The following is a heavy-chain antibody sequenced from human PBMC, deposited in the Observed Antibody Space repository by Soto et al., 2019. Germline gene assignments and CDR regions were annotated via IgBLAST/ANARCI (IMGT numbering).Heavy chain of an antibody. CDR1: GGSISSSSYY. CDR2: IYYSGST. CDR3: ARDLGNDYDILTGYYVSYGMDV. J-gene: IGHJ6*02. D-gene: IGHD3-9*01. V-gene: IGHV4-39*07. Sequence: PSETLSLTCNVSGGSISSSSYYWCWIRQPPGQGLEGIGSIYYSGSTNYNPSLKSRVTISVATPKNQFSLKLSSVTAADTAVYYCARDLGNDYDILTGYYVSYGMDVWGQGTTVTVSS.